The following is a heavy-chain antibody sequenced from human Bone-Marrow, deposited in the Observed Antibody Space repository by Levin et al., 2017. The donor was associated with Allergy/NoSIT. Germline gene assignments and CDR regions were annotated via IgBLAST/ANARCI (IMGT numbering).Heavy chain of an antibody. CDR1: GFTFSSYW. CDR2: ISNDESDI. Sequence: GESLKISCAASGFTFSSYWMHWVRQAPGKGLVWVSRISNDESDITYADSVKGRFTISRDNAKNTLYLQMNSLRAEDTAMYYCARGGITYDYWGLGTLVSVSS. V-gene: IGHV3-74*01. CDR3: ARGGITYDY. D-gene: IGHD3-10*01. J-gene: IGHJ4*02.